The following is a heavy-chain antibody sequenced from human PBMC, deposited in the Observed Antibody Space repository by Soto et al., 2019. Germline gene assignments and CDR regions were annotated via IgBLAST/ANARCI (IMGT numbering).Heavy chain of an antibody. D-gene: IGHD2-15*01. V-gene: IGHV4-39*01. CDR1: GGSISSSSYY. J-gene: IGHJ4*02. Sequence: PSETLSLTCTVSGGSISSSSYYWGWIRQPPGKGLEWIGSIYYSGSTYYNPSLKSRVTISVDTSKNQFSLKLSSVTAADTAVYYCARHRRVVVVAAIPYFDYWGQGTLVTVSS. CDR2: IYYSGST. CDR3: ARHRRVVVVAAIPYFDY.